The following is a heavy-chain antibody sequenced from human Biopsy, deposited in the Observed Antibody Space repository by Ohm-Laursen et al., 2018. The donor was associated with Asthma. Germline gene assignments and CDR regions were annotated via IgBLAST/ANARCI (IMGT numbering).Heavy chain of an antibody. CDR2: VFWSGST. J-gene: IGHJ6*02. D-gene: IGHD4-17*01. V-gene: IGHV4-30-4*01. Sequence: SQTLSLTCTVSGGSVSSGNNSWTWIRQAPGKGLEWIGFVFWSGSTHYSRSLERRVSISIDTATNEFSMKLWSVTPADTAMYFCARVASYGDVYFGIDVWGPGTTVSVS. CDR1: GGSVSSGNNS. CDR3: ARVASYGDVYFGIDV.